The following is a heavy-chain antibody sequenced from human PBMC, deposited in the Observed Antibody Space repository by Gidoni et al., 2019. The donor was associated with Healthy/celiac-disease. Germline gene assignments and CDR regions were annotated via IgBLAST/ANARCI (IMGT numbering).Heavy chain of an antibody. CDR2: IGTAGDT. V-gene: IGHV3-13*01. D-gene: IGHD2-2*01. Sequence: EVQLVESGGGLVQPGGSLRLSCAASGFTFSSYDMHWVRQATGKGLEWVSAIGTAGDTYYPGSVKGRFTISRENAKNSLYLQMNSLRAGDTAVYYCARACSSTSCLYDYWGQETLVTVSS. CDR3: ARACSSTSCLYDY. J-gene: IGHJ4*02. CDR1: GFTFSSYD.